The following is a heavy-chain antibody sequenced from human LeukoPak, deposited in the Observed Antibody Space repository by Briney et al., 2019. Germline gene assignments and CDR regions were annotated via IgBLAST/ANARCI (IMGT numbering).Heavy chain of an antibody. J-gene: IGHJ4*02. V-gene: IGHV1-8*01. D-gene: IGHD3-10*01. CDR3: ARVGFVRRYGSGSYCLSY. CDR2: MNPNSGNT. Sequence: ASVKVSCKASGYTLTSYDINWVRQATGQGLEWMGWMNPNSGNTGYAQKFQGRVTMTRNTSISTAYMELSSLRSEDTAVYYCARVGFVRRYGSGSYCLSYWGQGTLVTVSS. CDR1: GYTLTSYD.